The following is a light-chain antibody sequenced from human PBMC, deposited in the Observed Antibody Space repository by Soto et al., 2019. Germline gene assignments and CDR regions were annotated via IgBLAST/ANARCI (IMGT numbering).Light chain of an antibody. CDR2: GNI. CDR1: SSNIGAGHD. V-gene: IGLV1-40*01. J-gene: IGLJ3*02. Sequence: QAVVTQPPSVSGAPGQRVTISCSGSSSNIGAGHDVHWYQHLPGTAPKLLIYGNINRPSGVPDRFSGSKSGTSASLAITGLQAEDEADYYCQSYDSSLGGRVFGGGTKVTVL. CDR3: QSYDSSLGGRV.